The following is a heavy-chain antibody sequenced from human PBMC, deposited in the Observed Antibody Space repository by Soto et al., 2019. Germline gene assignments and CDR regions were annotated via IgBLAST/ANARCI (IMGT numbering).Heavy chain of an antibody. V-gene: IGHV3-11*06. CDR3: AREAARPDY. Sequence: QVQLVESGGGLVKPGGALRLACAAAGFTFSGYYMSWIRQAPGKGLEWVSWITSSGDYTNYAESVKGRFTISRDNAKNSLYLQMNSLSAEDTAVYYCAREAARPDYWGQGTLVAISS. D-gene: IGHD6-6*01. CDR2: ITSSGDYT. CDR1: GFTFSGYY. J-gene: IGHJ4*02.